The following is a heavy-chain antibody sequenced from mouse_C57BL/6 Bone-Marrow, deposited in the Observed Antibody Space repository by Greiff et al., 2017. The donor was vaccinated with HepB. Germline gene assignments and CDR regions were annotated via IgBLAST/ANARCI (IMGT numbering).Heavy chain of an antibody. D-gene: IGHD2-4*01. Sequence: QVQLKESGAELVRPGTSVKMSCKASGYTFTNYWIGWAKQRPGHGLEWIGDIYPGGGYTNYNEKFKGKATLTADKSSSTAYMQFSSLTSEDSAIYYCARGAYDYHFDYWGQGTTLTVSS. V-gene: IGHV1-63*01. CDR3: ARGAYDYHFDY. CDR1: GYTFTNYW. J-gene: IGHJ2*01. CDR2: IYPGGGYT.